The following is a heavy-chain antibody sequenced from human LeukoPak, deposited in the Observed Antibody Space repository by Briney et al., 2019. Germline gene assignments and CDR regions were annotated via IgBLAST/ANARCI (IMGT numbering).Heavy chain of an antibody. CDR1: GDSISTYH. Sequence: SETLSLTCTVSGDSISTYHWGWIRQPPGKGLEWLGYISYSGSTKYNSSLESRVTISIDTSKNQFSLKLSSVTAADTALYYCARVGRGDHTWGSYSFDHWGQGTLVTVSS. D-gene: IGHD3-16*01. J-gene: IGHJ4*02. CDR3: ARVGRGDHTWGSYSFDH. V-gene: IGHV4-59*01. CDR2: ISYSGST.